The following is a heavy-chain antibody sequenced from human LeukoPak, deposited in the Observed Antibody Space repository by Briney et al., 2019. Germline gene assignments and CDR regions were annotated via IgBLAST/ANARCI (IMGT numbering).Heavy chain of an antibody. CDR1: GGSISSYY. V-gene: IGHV4-59*01. J-gene: IGHJ6*02. D-gene: IGHD6-19*01. Sequence: SETLSLTCTVSGGSISSYYWSWIRQPPGKGLEWIGYIYYSGSTNYNPSLKSRVTISVDTSKNQFSLKLSSVTAADTAVYYCARGPRENSSGWYEGGYYYGMDVWGQGTTVAVSS. CDR2: IYYSGST. CDR3: ARGPRENSSGWYEGGYYYGMDV.